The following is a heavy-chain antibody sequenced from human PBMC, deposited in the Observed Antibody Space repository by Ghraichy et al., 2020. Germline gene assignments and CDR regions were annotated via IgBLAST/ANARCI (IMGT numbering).Heavy chain of an antibody. CDR3: ARDRFSYSSSCPEY. Sequence: GGSLRLSCAASGFTFSSYAMHWVRQAPGKGLEWVAVISYDGSNKYYADSVKGRFTISRDNSKNTLYLQMNSLRAEDTAVYYCARDRFSYSSSCPEYWGQGTLVTVSS. CDR1: GFTFSSYA. J-gene: IGHJ4*02. D-gene: IGHD6-13*01. CDR2: ISYDGSNK. V-gene: IGHV3-30-3*01.